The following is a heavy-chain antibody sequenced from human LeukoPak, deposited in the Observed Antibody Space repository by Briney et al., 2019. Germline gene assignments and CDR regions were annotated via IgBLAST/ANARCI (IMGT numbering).Heavy chain of an antibody. D-gene: IGHD3-10*01. V-gene: IGHV4-39*01. Sequence: SETLSLTCTVSGGSISSSSYYWGWIRQPPGKGLEWIGSIYYSGSTYYNPSLKSRVTISVDTSKNQFSLKLSSVTAADTAVYYCARGDYFGSKSYYTFYSDYYYYHMDVWGKGTTVTVSS. CDR3: ARGDYFGSKSYYTFYSDYYYYHMDV. CDR1: GGSISSSSYY. J-gene: IGHJ6*03. CDR2: IYYSGST.